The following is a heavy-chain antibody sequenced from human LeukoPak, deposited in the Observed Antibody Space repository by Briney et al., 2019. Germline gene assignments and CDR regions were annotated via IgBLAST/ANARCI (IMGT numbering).Heavy chain of an antibody. D-gene: IGHD1-26*01. J-gene: IGHJ4*02. CDR3: AKGKWYFDY. V-gene: IGHV3-30*02. CDR1: GFTFSSNG. CDR2: IRYDGSEK. Sequence: GRSLRLSCAASGFTFSSNGMHWVRQAPGKGLEWVAFIRYDGSEKYYGDSVKGRFTISRDNSKNTLYLQMNSLRVEDTAVYYCAKGKWYFDYWGQGNLSTVSS.